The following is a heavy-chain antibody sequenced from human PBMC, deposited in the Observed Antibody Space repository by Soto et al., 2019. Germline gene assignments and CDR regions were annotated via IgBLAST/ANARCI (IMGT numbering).Heavy chain of an antibody. V-gene: IGHV4-59*01. Sequence: QVQLQESGPGLVKPSEALSLTCAVSGGSISSYYWSWIRQPPGKGLEWIGYIYYCGGTNYNPSLKSRVTISVDTSKNQVSLKLTSVTAADTAVYYCARAPYTSGWWTPPFAYWGQGTLVTVSS. CDR3: ARAPYTSGWWTPPFAY. J-gene: IGHJ4*02. CDR1: GGSISSYY. CDR2: IYYCGGT. D-gene: IGHD6-19*01.